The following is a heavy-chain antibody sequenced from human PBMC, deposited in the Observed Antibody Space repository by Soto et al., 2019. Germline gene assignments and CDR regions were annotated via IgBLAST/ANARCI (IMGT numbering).Heavy chain of an antibody. CDR1: GDSVSSNSAA. CDR3: AGTTSLQWYYIDG. CDR2: TYYRSRWYN. V-gene: IGHV6-1*01. Sequence: PSQTLSLTCAISGDSVSSNSAAWNWIRQSPSRGLEWLGRTYYRSRWYNDYAVSVKSRITVNPDTSKNQFSLHLNSVTPEDTAVYYGAGTTSLQWYYIDGWDKGTTVTVSS. D-gene: IGHD1-7*01. J-gene: IGHJ6*03.